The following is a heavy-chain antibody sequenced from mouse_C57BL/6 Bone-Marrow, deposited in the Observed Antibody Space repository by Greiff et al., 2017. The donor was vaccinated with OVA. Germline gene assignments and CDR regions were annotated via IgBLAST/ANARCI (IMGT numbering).Heavy chain of an antibody. J-gene: IGHJ4*01. CDR3: TVLLTGTENAMAY. Sequence: EVQLQQSGAELVRPGASVKLSCTASGFNIKDDYMHWVKQRPEQGLEWIGWIDPENGDTEYASKFQGKATITADTSSNTAYLQLSSLTSEDTAVYYCTVLLTGTENAMAYWGQGTSVTVSS. CDR2: IDPENGDT. CDR1: GFNIKDDY. D-gene: IGHD4-1*01. V-gene: IGHV14-4*01.